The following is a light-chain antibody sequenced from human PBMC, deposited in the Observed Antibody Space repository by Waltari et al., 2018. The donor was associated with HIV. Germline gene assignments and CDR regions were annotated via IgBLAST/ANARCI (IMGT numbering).Light chain of an antibody. CDR3: QQRSNSTWT. V-gene: IGKV3-11*01. CDR2: DAS. CDR1: QSVSSY. Sequence: EIVLTQSLATLSLSPGERATLSCRASQSVSSYLAWYQQKPGQAPRLLIYDASNRATGIPARFSGSGSGTDFTLTISSLEPEDFAVYYCQQRSNSTWTFGQGTKVEIK. J-gene: IGKJ1*01.